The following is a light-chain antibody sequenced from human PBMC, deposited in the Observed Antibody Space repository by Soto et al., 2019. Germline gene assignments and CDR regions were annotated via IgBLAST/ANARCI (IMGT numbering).Light chain of an antibody. CDR1: QAIDTY. V-gene: IGKV1-9*01. CDR2: AAS. J-gene: IGKJ5*01. CDR3: QQLNSFPFI. Sequence: DIQLTQSPSFLSASVGDRVTITCRASQAIDTYLAWYQKKPGKAPKLLIYAASLLQSRVPSRFSGGGSGTEFTLTINSLQPEDFASYYCQQLNSFPFIFGQGTRLEIK.